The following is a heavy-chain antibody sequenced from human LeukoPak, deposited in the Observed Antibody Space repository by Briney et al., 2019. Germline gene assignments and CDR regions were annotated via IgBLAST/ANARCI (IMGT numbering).Heavy chain of an antibody. Sequence: PGGSLRLSCTASGFTFSSYSMNWVRQAPGKGLEWISYISSSSTIVHYADPVKGRFTISRDNAKNSLFLQTDGLRVEDTAVYYCARVYYYDTTVGWGQGTLVTVSS. D-gene: IGHD3-22*01. CDR2: ISSSSTIV. CDR3: ARVYYYDTTVG. V-gene: IGHV3-48*01. J-gene: IGHJ4*02. CDR1: GFTFSSYS.